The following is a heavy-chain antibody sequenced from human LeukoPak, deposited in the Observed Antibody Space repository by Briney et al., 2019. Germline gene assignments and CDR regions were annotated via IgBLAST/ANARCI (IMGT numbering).Heavy chain of an antibody. J-gene: IGHJ6*02. V-gene: IGHV1-69*13. CDR3: ATAARPIVVVPAAGFDGMDV. D-gene: IGHD2-2*01. CDR2: IIPIFGTA. Sequence: GASVKVSCKASGGTFSSYAISWVRQAPGQGLEWMGGIIPIFGTANYAQKFQGRVTITADESTSTAYMELSSLRSEDTAVYYCATAARPIVVVPAAGFDGMDVWGQGTTVTVSS. CDR1: GGTFSSYA.